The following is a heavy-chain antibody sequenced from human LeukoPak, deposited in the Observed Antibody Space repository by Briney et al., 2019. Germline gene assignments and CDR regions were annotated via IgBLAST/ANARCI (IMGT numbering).Heavy chain of an antibody. CDR3: AKGAWNFDL. CDR2: IKHDGSEK. J-gene: IGHJ2*01. V-gene: IGHV3-7*01. Sequence: GGSLRLSCVASGFSFNSYWMSWVRQAPGKGLEWVANIKHDGSEKSYVGSVKGRFTISRDNAKNSLYLQMSSLRAADTAVYFCAKGAWNFDLWGRGTLVSVSS. CDR1: GFSFNSYW.